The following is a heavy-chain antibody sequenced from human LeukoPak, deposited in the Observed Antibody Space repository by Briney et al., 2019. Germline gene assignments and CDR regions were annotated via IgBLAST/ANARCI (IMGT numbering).Heavy chain of an antibody. D-gene: IGHD1-1*01. J-gene: IGHJ6*02. CDR3: AVQLVPLYGMDV. V-gene: IGHV3-74*01. CDR1: GFTFSSYW. Sequence: PGGSLRLSCAASGFTFSSYWMHWVRQAPGKGLVWVSRINTDGSSTSYADSVKGRFTISRDNAKNTLYLQMNSLRAEDTAVYYCAVQLVPLYGMDVWGQGTTVTVSS. CDR2: INTDGSST.